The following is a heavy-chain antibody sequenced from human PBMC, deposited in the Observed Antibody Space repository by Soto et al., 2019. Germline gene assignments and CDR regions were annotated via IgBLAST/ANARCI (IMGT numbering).Heavy chain of an antibody. D-gene: IGHD3-9*01. J-gene: IGHJ4*02. V-gene: IGHV4-39*01. CDR3: ARLEGLAKISYYFDF. Sequence: QLQLQESGPGLVKPSETLSLTCSVSGDSINSDKYYWGWIRQPPGKGLEWIGSIYFRGNTYYNPSLQTRVTISLDKSKSQFYLKLNSVTAADSAVYFCARLEGLAKISYYFDFWGQGALVTVSS. CDR1: GDSINSDKYY. CDR2: IYFRGNT.